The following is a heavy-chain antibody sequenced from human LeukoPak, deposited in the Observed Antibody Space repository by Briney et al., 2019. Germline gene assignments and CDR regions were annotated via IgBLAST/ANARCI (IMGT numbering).Heavy chain of an antibody. Sequence: PGGSLRLSCAASGFTFSSYAMDWVRQAPGKGLERVSYISSSSSTTYYADSVKGRFTISRDNAKNSLYLQMNSLRAEDTAVYYCARDLVQLWSKDFWGQGTLVTVSS. V-gene: IGHV3-48*04. CDR3: ARDLVQLWSKDF. CDR2: ISSSSSTT. J-gene: IGHJ4*02. D-gene: IGHD5-18*01. CDR1: GFTFSSYA.